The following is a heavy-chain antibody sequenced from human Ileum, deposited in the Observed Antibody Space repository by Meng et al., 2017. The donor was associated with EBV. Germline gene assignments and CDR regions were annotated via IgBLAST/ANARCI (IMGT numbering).Heavy chain of an antibody. V-gene: IGHV4-39*01. CDR2: IYYSGST. CDR3: ARSIVVVPAAIYY. CDR1: GGSISSSSYY. D-gene: IGHD2-2*01. J-gene: IGHJ4*02. Sequence: RQWQDAGPGLVKPSETLSLTCTVSGGSISSSSYYWGWIRQPPGKGLEWIGSIYYSGSTYYNPSLKSRVTISVDTSKNQFSLKLSSVTAADTAVYYCARSIVVVPAAIYYWGQGTLVTVSS.